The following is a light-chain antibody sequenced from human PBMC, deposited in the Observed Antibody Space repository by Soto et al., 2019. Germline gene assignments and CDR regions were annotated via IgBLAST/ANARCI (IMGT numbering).Light chain of an antibody. V-gene: IGKV3-20*01. CDR3: QQYVNSPYT. Sequence: EIVLTQSPGTLSLSPGERATLSCRASQNVRSGYLAWYQQKPGQAPRLLIYGASSRATGIPDRFSGSGSGTDFTLTISRLEPEEFAVYYCQQYVNSPYTFGQGTKLEIK. CDR2: GAS. J-gene: IGKJ2*01. CDR1: QNVRSGY.